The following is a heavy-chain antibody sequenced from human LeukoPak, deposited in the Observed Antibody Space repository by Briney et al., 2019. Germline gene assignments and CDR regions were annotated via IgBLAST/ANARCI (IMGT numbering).Heavy chain of an antibody. CDR1: GFTFSRHG. J-gene: IGHJ4*02. CDR3: ARDGGHSTDLDY. V-gene: IGHV3-7*01. Sequence: GWSLRLSCATSGFTFSRHGMSWVRQAPGKGPEWVANIKQDGSERYYVHSVKGRFTISRDNAKNSLYLQMNSLRAEDTAVYYCARDGGHSTDLDYWGQGIPVTVSS. CDR2: IKQDGSER. D-gene: IGHD2-8*02.